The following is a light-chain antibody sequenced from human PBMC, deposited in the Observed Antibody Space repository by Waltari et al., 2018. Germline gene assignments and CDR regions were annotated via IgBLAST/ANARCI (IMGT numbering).Light chain of an antibody. CDR1: SHDVGNYDL. CDR2: EVT. CDR3: CSYSGDLSFGVV. J-gene: IGLJ2*01. V-gene: IGLV2-23*02. Sequence: QSALTQPASVSGSPGQSITISCTGTSHDVGNYDLVSWYQQHPGKAPKLIIYEVTKRPSGFSNRFAVSKSGHTASLTISGLHTEDEGDYYCCSYSGDLSFGVVFGGGTKLTVL.